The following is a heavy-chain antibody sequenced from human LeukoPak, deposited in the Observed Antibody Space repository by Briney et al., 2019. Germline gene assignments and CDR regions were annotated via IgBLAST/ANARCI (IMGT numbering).Heavy chain of an antibody. CDR3: ARVPAATHYTYYFDY. D-gene: IGHD2-2*01. CDR1: GYTFTSYD. V-gene: IGHV1-8*03. CDR2: MNPNSGNT. J-gene: IGHJ4*02. Sequence: ASVKVSCKASGYTFTSYDINWVRQATGQGLEWMGRMNPNSGNTGYAQKFQGRVTITRNTSISTAYMELSSLGSEDTAVYYCARVPAATHYTYYFDYWGQGTLVTVSS.